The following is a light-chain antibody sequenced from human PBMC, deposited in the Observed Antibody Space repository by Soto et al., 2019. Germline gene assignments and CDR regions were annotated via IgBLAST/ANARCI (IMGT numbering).Light chain of an antibody. Sequence: QSALTQPPSVSGSPGQSVTISCTGTSSDVGSYNRLSWYQQPPGTAPKLIMYEVNTRPSGVPDRFSGSKSGTSATLGITGLQTGDEADYYCGAWDSSLSAYVFGTGTKLTVL. V-gene: IGLV2-18*02. CDR1: SSDVGSYNR. CDR3: GAWDSSLSAYV. J-gene: IGLJ1*01. CDR2: EVN.